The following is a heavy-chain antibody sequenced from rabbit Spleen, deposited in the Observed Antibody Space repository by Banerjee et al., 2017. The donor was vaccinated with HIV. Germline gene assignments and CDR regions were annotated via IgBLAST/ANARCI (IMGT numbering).Heavy chain of an antibody. Sequence: QSLEESGGDLVKPGASLTLTCTASGFSFSSSYCVCWVRQAPGKGLEWIACIYVGSSANTYYASWAKGRFTISKTSSTTVTLQMTSLTAADTATYFCARGSAAMTMVITGYYLSLWGPGTLVTVS. CDR2: IYVGSSANT. CDR1: GFSFSSSYC. J-gene: IGHJ4*01. CDR3: ARGSAAMTMVITGYYLSL. D-gene: IGHD2-1*01. V-gene: IGHV1S40*01.